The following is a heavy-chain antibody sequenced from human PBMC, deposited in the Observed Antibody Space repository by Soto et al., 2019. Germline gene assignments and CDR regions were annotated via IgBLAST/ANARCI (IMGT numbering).Heavy chain of an antibody. CDR1: GFSFSSYW. Sequence: XVCLRLSCAACGFSFSSYWMSWVRQGPGKGLEWVANIKQDGSEKYYVDSVKGRFTISRDNAKNSLYLQMNSLRAEDTAVYYCARAWGAADGTLAPWFDPWGQGTLVTVSS. CDR3: ARAWGAADGTLAPWFDP. CDR2: IKQDGSEK. V-gene: IGHV3-7*03. J-gene: IGHJ5*02. D-gene: IGHD6-13*01.